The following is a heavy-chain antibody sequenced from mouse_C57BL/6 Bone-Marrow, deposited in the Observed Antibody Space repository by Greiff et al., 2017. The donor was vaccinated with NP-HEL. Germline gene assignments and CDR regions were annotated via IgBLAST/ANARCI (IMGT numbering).Heavy chain of an antibody. Sequence: QVQLQQPGAELVRPGTSVKLSCKASGYTFTSYWMHWVKQRPAQGLEWIGVIDPSDSYTNYNQKFKGKATLTVDTSSSTAYMQLSSLTSEDSAVYYCAGHDYDGPFDYWGQGTTLTVSS. CDR1: GYTFTSYW. J-gene: IGHJ2*01. V-gene: IGHV1-59*01. CDR3: AGHDYDGPFDY. CDR2: IDPSDSYT. D-gene: IGHD2-4*01.